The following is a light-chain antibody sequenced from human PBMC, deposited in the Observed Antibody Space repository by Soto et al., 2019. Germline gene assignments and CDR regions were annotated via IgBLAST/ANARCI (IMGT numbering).Light chain of an antibody. CDR3: HHFGSSPPAFT. CDR1: QSVSTRY. J-gene: IGKJ2*01. V-gene: IGKV3-20*01. Sequence: ESMLTQSPGTLSLSPGERATLSCRASQSVSTRYLAWYQQKPGQAHRLLIYGASIRATGIPARFSGSGSGTDCTLTISRLEPDDFAVYYCHHFGSSPPAFTLGQGTKLEI. CDR2: GAS.